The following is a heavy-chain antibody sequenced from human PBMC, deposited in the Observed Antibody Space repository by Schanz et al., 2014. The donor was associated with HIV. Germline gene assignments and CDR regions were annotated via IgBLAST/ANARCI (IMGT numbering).Heavy chain of an antibody. V-gene: IGHV3-33*06. CDR2: IWYDGTNI. CDR1: GFTFSTYA. Sequence: VKLSESGGGLVQPGGSLRLSCVASGFTFSTYAMSWVRQAPGKGLEWVAVIWYDGTNIDYADSVKGRFTISRDNSKSTLYLQMNSLRAEDTAVYYCAKDLRANYYGPQVDWFDSWGQGTRVTVTS. CDR3: AKDLRANYYGPQVDWFDS. D-gene: IGHD3-10*01. J-gene: IGHJ5*01.